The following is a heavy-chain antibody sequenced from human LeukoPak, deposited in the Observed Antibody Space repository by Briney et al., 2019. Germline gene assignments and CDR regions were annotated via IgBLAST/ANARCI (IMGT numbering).Heavy chain of an antibody. CDR1: GYTFTGYY. V-gene: IGHV1-2*02. CDR3: ARRANRVTTQEFDP. CDR2: INPNSGVT. Sequence: ASVKVSCKASGYTFTGYYIHWVRQAPGQGLEWMGWINPNSGVTNYAQKFQGRVTMTRDTSISTAYMELSRLRSDDTAVYYCARRANRVTTQEFDPWGQGTLVTVSS. D-gene: IGHD1-1*01. J-gene: IGHJ5*02.